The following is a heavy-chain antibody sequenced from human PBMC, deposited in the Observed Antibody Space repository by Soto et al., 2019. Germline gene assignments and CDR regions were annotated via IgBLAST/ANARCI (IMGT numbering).Heavy chain of an antibody. D-gene: IGHD3-10*01. J-gene: IGHJ6*02. CDR1: GFTFSSYS. CDR3: ARDLVVRGVSYYGMDV. CDR2: ISSSSSTI. Sequence: GGSLRLSCAASGFTFSSYSMNWVRQAPGKGLEWVSYISSSSSTIYYADSVKGRFTISRDNAKNSLYLQMNSLRDEDTAVYYCARDLVVRGVSYYGMDVWGQGTTVTVSS. V-gene: IGHV3-48*02.